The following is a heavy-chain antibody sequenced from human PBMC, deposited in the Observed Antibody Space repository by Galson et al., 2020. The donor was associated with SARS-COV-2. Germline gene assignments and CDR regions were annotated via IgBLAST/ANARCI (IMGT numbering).Heavy chain of an antibody. CDR2: IFYGGST. J-gene: IGHJ4*02. D-gene: IGHD3-10*01. V-gene: IGHV4-39*07. Sequence: SETLSLTCTVSGDSIKMSNYYWGWIRQPPGKGLEFIGTIFYGGSTFYNPSLTSRVSLSVHTSNNQFSLRLTSVTAADTAVYYCASGDYYGSGSYYNVINQWGQGTLVTVSS. CDR1: GDSIKMSNYY. CDR3: ASGDYYGSGSYYNVINQ.